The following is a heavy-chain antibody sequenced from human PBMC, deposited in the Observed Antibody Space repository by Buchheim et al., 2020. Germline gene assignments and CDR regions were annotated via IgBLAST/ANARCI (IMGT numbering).Heavy chain of an antibody. Sequence: QVQLVESGGGVVQPGTSLRLSCAVSGFTLSSYAMHWVRQAPGKGLEWVALIWSDGSNKFYVDSVRGRFTISRDNSKNKLYLQMNSLRAEDTSVYYCARDRGSGGYSRDLDVWGQGTT. J-gene: IGHJ6*02. V-gene: IGHV3-33*01. D-gene: IGHD3-10*01. CDR2: IWSDGSNK. CDR1: GFTLSSYA. CDR3: ARDRGSGGYSRDLDV.